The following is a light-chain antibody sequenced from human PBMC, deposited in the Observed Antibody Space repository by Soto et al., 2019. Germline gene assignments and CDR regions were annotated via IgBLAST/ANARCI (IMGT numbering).Light chain of an antibody. Sequence: QSDLNQPASVSGSPGQSITLSCTGTSSDVGGYNLVSWYQQHPGKAPKLWIYEVSKRPSGVSNRFSGSKSGNTASLTISGLQAEDDADYYCCSYAGSSTYVFGSGTKVTV. V-gene: IGLV2-23*02. CDR2: EVS. CDR1: SSDVGGYNL. CDR3: CSYAGSSTYV. J-gene: IGLJ1*01.